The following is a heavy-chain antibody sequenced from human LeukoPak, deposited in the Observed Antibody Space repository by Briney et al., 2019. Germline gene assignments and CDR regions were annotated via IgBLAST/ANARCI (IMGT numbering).Heavy chain of an antibody. CDR1: GFTFSSYW. J-gene: IGHJ4*02. CDR3: ARDSFHYYDSSPVDY. CDR2: INSDGSST. V-gene: IGHV3-74*01. D-gene: IGHD3-22*01. Sequence: GGSLRLSCAASGFTFSSYWMHWVRQAPGKGLVWVSRINSDGSSTSYADSVKGRFTISRDNAKNTLYLQMNSLRAEDTAVYYCARDSFHYYDSSPVDYWGQGTLVTVSS.